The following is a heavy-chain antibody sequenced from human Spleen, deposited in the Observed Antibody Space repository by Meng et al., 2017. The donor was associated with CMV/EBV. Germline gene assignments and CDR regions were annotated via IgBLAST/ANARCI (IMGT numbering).Heavy chain of an antibody. Sequence: EGQLVGDVEGLIQPGGSLLLSCVASGFPVSSNYMSWVRQAPGKGLEWVSVIYSDGNTYYADSVKGRFTISRDNSKNTLYLQMNSLRAEDTAVYYCAREGTGNFDYWGQGTLVTVSS. V-gene: IGHV3-53*01. CDR1: GFPVSSNY. D-gene: IGHD3-10*01. CDR2: IYSDGNT. CDR3: AREGTGNFDY. J-gene: IGHJ4*02.